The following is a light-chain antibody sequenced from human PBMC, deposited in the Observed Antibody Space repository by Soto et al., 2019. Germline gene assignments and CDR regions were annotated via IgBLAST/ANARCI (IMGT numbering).Light chain of an antibody. CDR1: RDIGGY. Sequence: DIQLTQSPSSVSASVGDRVTLSCRASRDIGGYLAWYQQKPGKGPKLLIYGASTLYSRVPSRFSGSGSGTDFTLTISSLQPEDFATYYCQRADSVTFGGGTKVEIK. CDR2: GAS. CDR3: QRADSVT. J-gene: IGKJ4*01. V-gene: IGKV1D-12*01.